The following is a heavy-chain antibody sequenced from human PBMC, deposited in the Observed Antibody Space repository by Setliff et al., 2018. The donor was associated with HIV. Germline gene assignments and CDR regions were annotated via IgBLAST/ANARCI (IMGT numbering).Heavy chain of an antibody. V-gene: IGHV3-7*01. CDR2: IKQDGSEK. J-gene: IGHJ3*02. D-gene: IGHD5-12*01. CDR1: RFTFSSHA. CDR3: ARVGTGYKSAGNAFDI. Sequence: PGGSLRLSCAASRFTFSSHAMHWGRQAPGKGLEWVANIKQDGSEKYYVDSVKGRFTISRDNAKNSLYLQMNSLRVEDTAVYFCARVGTGYKSAGNAFDIWGQGTMVTVSS.